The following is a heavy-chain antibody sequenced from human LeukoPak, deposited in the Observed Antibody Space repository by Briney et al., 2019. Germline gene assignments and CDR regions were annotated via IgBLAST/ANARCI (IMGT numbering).Heavy chain of an antibody. CDR3: ARHISGSYSFDY. D-gene: IGHD1-26*01. CDR2: IYSGGTT. CDR1: GFTVSSDY. V-gene: IGHV3-66*04. J-gene: IGHJ4*02. Sequence: GGSLRLSCSASGFTVSSDYMSWVRQAPGKGLEWRSVIYSGGTTYYVDSVKGRFTISRDNSKKTAYLQMKSLRVEDTAVYYCARHISGSYSFDYWGQGTLVTVSS.